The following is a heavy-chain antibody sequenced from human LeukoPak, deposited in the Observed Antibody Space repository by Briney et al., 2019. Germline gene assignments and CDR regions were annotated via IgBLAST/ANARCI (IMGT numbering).Heavy chain of an antibody. V-gene: IGHV3-9*01. CDR2: ISWNSGSI. CDR1: GFTFDDYA. J-gene: IGHJ4*02. CDR3: AKEPYSGYSSSWYDY. Sequence: PGGSLRLSCAASGFTFDDYAMHWVRQAPGKGLEWVSGISWNSGSIGYADSVKGRFTISRDNSKNTLYLQMNSLRAEDTAVYYCAKEPYSGYSSSWYDYWGQGTLVTVSS. D-gene: IGHD6-13*01.